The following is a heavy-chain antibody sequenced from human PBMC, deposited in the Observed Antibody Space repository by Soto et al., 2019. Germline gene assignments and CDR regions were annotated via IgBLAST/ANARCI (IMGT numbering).Heavy chain of an antibody. J-gene: IGHJ6*02. CDR2: INPNSGGT. CDR3: ARARVRGLGYCSSCGMDV. D-gene: IGHD6-6*01. V-gene: IGHV1-2*02. CDR1: GYTFTGYY. Sequence: ASVKVSCKASGYTFTGYYMHWVRQAPGQGLEWMGWINPNSGGTNYAQKFQGRVTMTRDTSISTAYMELSRLRSDDTAVYYCARARVRGLGYCSSCGMDVWDQGTTVTVSS.